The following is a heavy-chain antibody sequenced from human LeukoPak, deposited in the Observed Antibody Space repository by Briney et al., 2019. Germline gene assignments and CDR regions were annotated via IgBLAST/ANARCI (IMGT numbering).Heavy chain of an antibody. CDR1: GFTFSSYW. Sequence: GGSLRLSCAASGFTFSSYWMSWVRQAPGKGLEWVANIRQDGSEKYYVDSVKGRFTISRDNAKNSLYLQMNSLRAEDTAVYYCAKSNGVDRNGYNSDYFDYWSQGTLVTVSS. V-gene: IGHV3-7*03. J-gene: IGHJ4*02. D-gene: IGHD5-24*01. CDR2: IRQDGSEK. CDR3: AKSNGVDRNGYNSDYFDY.